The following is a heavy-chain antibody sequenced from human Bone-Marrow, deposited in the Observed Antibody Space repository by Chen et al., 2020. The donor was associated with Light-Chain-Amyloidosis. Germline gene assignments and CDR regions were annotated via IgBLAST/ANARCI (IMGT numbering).Heavy chain of an antibody. D-gene: IGHD3-9*01. Sequence: EVQLVESGGGLLQRGGSLRLSCAASGFAFSSYAMSWVRQAPGKGLEWVVTISGSGGSRYYGDSVKGLLSSSRDNSKNALFLQMNSLRAEDTAVYYCAKDISYDDILPGYPADAFDIWGQGTMVTVSS. CDR1: GFAFSSYA. J-gene: IGHJ3*02. CDR3: AKDISYDDILPGYPADAFDI. V-gene: IGHV3-23*04. CDR2: ISGSGGSR.